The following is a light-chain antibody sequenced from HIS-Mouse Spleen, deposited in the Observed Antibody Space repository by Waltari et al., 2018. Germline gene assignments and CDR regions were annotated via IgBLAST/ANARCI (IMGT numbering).Light chain of an antibody. CDR3: CSYAGSYTWV. Sequence: QSALTQPRSESGSPGQSVTISCTGTSSDVGGYNYVSWYQQHPGKAPKLMIYDVSKRPSGVPDRFSGSKSGNTGSLTISGLQAEDEADYYCCSYAGSYTWVFGGGTKLTVL. V-gene: IGLV2-11*01. CDR2: DVS. CDR1: SSDVGGYNY. J-gene: IGLJ3*02.